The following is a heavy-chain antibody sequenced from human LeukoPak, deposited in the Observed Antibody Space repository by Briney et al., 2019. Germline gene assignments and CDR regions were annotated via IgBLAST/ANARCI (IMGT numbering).Heavy chain of an antibody. J-gene: IGHJ6*03. D-gene: IGHD3-10*01. CDR1: GYTFTGYY. CDR3: ARGPYGSGSYYRYYYYYMDV. V-gene: IGHV1-2*02. CDR2: INPNSGGT. Sequence: ASVKVSCKASGYTFTGYYMHWVRQAPGQGLEWMGWINPNSGGTNYAQKFQGRVTMTRDTSISTAYMELSRLRSDDTAVYYCARGPYGSGSYYRYYYYYMDVWGKGTTVTISS.